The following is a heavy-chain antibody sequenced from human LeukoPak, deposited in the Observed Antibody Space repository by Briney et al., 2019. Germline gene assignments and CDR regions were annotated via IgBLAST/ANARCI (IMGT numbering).Heavy chain of an antibody. D-gene: IGHD6-6*01. CDR2: INHSGST. V-gene: IGHV4-34*01. Sequence: SETLSLTCTVSGGSFTSYYWSWIRQPPGKGLEWIGEINHSGSTNYNPSLKSRVTISVDTSKNQFSLKLSSVTAADTAVYYCARRRRAARRDEYFQHWGQGTLVTVSS. CDR3: ARRRRAARRDEYFQH. J-gene: IGHJ1*01. CDR1: GGSFTSYY.